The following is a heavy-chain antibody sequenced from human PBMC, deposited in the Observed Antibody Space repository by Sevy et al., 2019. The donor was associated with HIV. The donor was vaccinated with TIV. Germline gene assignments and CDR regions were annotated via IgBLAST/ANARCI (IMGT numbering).Heavy chain of an antibody. Sequence: GGSLRLSCVASGFIFNSYTMSWVRLAPGKGLEWVSTISGSGGSVYYPDSLKGRFTISRDNFKNTVSLQMNSLRAEDTAVYYCTNRGGVIITGFESWGQGTLVTVSS. CDR1: GFIFNSYT. D-gene: IGHD3-16*01. V-gene: IGHV3-23*01. J-gene: IGHJ4*02. CDR2: ISGSGGSV. CDR3: TNRGGVIITGFES.